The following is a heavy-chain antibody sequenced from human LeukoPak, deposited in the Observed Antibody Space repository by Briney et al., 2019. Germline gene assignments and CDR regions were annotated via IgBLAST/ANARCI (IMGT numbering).Heavy chain of an antibody. CDR3: ARRSPYYGDYDWNWFDP. D-gene: IGHD4-17*01. CDR1: GYTFTGYY. CDR2: INPNSGGT. J-gene: IGHJ5*02. V-gene: IGHV1-2*02. Sequence: ASVKVSCKASGYTFTGYYMHWVRQAPGQGLEWMGWINPNSGGTNYAQKFQGRVTMTRDTSISTAYMELSRLRSDDTAVYYCARRSPYYGDYDWNWFDPWGQGTLVTVSS.